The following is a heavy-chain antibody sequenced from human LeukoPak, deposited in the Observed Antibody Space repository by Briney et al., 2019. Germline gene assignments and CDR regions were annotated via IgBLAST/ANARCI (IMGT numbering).Heavy chain of an antibody. V-gene: IGHV3-74*01. CDR1: GFTFTVYG. J-gene: IGHJ4*02. Sequence: GGSLRLSCEASGFTFTVYGMHWVRQAPGKGLVWVSRINTDGSITNYADSVKGRFTVSRDNAKNTVYLQMNSLRAEDTAVYYCAKDRPIEYWGQGTLVTVSS. CDR3: AKDRPIEY. CDR2: INTDGSIT.